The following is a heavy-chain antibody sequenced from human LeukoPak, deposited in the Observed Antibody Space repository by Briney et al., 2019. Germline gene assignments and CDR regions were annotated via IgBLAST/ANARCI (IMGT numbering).Heavy chain of an antibody. CDR2: IYPDDSDA. D-gene: IGHD6-13*01. Sequence: GESLKISCKASGYSFTNYWIGWVRQMPGKGLEWMGIIYPDDSDARHSPSFQGQVTISADKSISTAYLQWSSLKASDTAMYFCARPDSSSWRFDYWGQGTLVTVSS. CDR1: GYSFTNYW. V-gene: IGHV5-51*01. CDR3: ARPDSSSWRFDY. J-gene: IGHJ4*02.